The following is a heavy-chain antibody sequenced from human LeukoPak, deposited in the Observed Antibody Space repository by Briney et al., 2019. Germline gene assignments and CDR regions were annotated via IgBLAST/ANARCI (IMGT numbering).Heavy chain of an antibody. CDR2: ISCSGDTI. D-gene: IGHD4-23*01. Sequence: GESLTLSCSASGFTFRSYEMHWVRQAPGKGLGWISYISCSGDTIFYAVSVKGRFTISRDNARNSLFLQMTSLGAEDTAVYYCARDPNSGNSDGFDFWGHGTMVTVSS. V-gene: IGHV3-48*03. CDR1: GFTFRSYE. CDR3: ARDPNSGNSDGFDF. J-gene: IGHJ3*01.